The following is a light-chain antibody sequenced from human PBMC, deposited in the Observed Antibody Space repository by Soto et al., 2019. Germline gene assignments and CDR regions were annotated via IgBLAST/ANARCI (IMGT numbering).Light chain of an antibody. CDR2: FNN. CDR1: SSNIGGNT. V-gene: IGLV1-44*01. Sequence: QSVVTQPASASGTPGQRVTISCSGSSSNIGGNTVNWYQQLPGTAPKLIMYFNNQRPSGVPDRFSGSKSGTSASLAISGFQSADEANYYCAAWDDSLNGVLFGGGTKVTVL. J-gene: IGLJ2*01. CDR3: AAWDDSLNGVL.